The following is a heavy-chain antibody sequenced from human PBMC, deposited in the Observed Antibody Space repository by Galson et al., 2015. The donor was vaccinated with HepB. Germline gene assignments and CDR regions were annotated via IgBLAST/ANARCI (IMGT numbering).Heavy chain of an antibody. CDR2: IHSDGSKI. D-gene: IGHD6-25*01. V-gene: IGHV3-74*01. CDR3: ARWGSGPRTNF. J-gene: IGHJ4*02. Sequence: SLRLSCAASGFTFSTYWMYWVRQTPGRGLVWLSCIHSDGSKIGYADSVKGRFTISRDNAMNTLYLQMNSLRVEDTAVYYCARWGSGPRTNFWGQAAPVTVSS. CDR1: GFTFSTYW.